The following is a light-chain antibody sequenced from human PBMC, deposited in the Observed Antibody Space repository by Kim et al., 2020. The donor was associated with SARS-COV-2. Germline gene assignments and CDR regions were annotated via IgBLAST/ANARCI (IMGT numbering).Light chain of an antibody. J-gene: IGLJ1*01. CDR1: SLRRYF. Sequence: SSELTQDPAVSVALGQTVKITCQGDSLRRYFASWYQQKPGEAPELVIYGKNNRPSGIPDRFSGSSSGNTASLTITGAQAEDEADYYGNSRDNSGNHVIFG. CDR2: GKN. V-gene: IGLV3-19*01. CDR3: NSRDNSGNHVI.